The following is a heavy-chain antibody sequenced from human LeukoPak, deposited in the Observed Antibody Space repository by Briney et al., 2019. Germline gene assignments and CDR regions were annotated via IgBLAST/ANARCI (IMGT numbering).Heavy chain of an antibody. CDR3: ARPLLYYYGSETYFWFDL. J-gene: IGHJ5*02. V-gene: IGHV3-7*01. D-gene: IGHD3-10*01. CDR2: IKQDGNEK. Sequence: GGSLRLSCAASGFTFSSYWMSWVRQAPGKGLEWVANIKQDGNEKHYVDSVKGRFTISRDRAENTLYLQMKSLKAEDTAFYYCARPLLYYYGSETYFWFDLWGQGTLVTVSS. CDR1: GFTFSSYW.